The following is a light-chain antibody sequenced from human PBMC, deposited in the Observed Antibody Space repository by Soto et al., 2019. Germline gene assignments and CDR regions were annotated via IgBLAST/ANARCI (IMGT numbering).Light chain of an antibody. CDR1: SSDVGAHDF. CDR3: NSYTLSKTVI. V-gene: IGLV2-14*01. J-gene: IGLJ2*01. Sequence: QSALTQSASVSGSPGQSITISCSGTSSDVGAHDFVSWYQHHPDKAPKVIIFEVTKRPSGVSNRFSGSKTGNTASLTISGLQAEDEADYYCNSYTLSKTVIFGGGTKVTVL. CDR2: EVT.